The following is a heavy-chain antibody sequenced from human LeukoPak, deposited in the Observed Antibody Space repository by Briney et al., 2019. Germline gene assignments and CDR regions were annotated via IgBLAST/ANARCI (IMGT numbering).Heavy chain of an antibody. D-gene: IGHD2-21*01. V-gene: IGHV3-21*04. CDR1: GFTFSTFN. J-gene: IGHJ4*02. Sequence: GGSLGLSCEASGFTFSTFNMTWVPHAPGQGREGVLNISSGSRAIASAFALRARFTISRYDTKNLLYLNMNSPRGEDTAVYYCARASVTSCCGAYCYPFDYWGQGTLVTVSS. CDR2: ISSGSRAI. CDR3: ARASVTSCCGAYCYPFDY.